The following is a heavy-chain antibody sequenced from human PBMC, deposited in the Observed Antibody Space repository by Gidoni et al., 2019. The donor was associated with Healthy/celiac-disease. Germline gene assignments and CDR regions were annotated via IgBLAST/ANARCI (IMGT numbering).Heavy chain of an antibody. CDR2: IWYDGSNK. CDR3: ARDRHIVATIRNYFDY. D-gene: IGHD5-12*01. J-gene: IGHJ4*02. Sequence: QVQLVESGGGVVQPGRSLRLSCAASGFPFSSYGIHWVRQAPGKGLEWVAVIWYDGSNKYYADSVKGRFTISRDNSKNTMYLQMNSLRAEDTAVYYCARDRHIVATIRNYFDYWGQGTLVTVSS. V-gene: IGHV3-33*01. CDR1: GFPFSSYG.